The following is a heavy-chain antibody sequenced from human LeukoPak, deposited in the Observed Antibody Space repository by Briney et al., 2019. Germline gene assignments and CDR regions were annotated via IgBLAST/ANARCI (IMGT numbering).Heavy chain of an antibody. CDR3: ARVPYDYVWGSYRLGPLWY. V-gene: IGHV1-69*05. D-gene: IGHD3-16*02. Sequence: GASVKVSCKASGGTFSGYAISWVRQAPGQGLERMGRIIPIFGTANYAQKFQGRVTITTDESTSTAYMELSSLRSEDTAVYYCARVPYDYVWGSYRLGPLWYWGQGTLVTVSS. CDR1: GGTFSGYA. J-gene: IGHJ4*02. CDR2: IIPIFGTA.